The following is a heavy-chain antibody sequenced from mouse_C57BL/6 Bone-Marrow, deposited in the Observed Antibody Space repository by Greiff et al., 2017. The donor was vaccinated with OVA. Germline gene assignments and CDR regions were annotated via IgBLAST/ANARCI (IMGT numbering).Heavy chain of an antibody. CDR2: ISDGGSYT. D-gene: IGHD1-1*01. J-gene: IGHJ1*03. CDR1: GFTFSSYA. V-gene: IGHV5-4*01. CDR3: ARDGYGSSYDWYFDV. Sequence: EVQLVESGGGLVKPGGSLKLSCAASGFTFSSYAMSWVRQTPEKRLEWVATISDGGSYTYYPDNVTGRFTISRDNAKNNLYLQMSQLKSEDTAMYYCARDGYGSSYDWYFDVWGTGTTVTVSS.